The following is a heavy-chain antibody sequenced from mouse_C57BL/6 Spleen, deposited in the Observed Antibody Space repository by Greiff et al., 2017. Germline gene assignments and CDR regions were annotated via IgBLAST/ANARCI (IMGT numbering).Heavy chain of an antibody. CDR3: ARPGSSYLDY. V-gene: IGHV1-66*01. D-gene: IGHD1-1*01. CDR2: IYPGSGNT. CDR1: GYSFTSYY. Sequence: VQLVESGPELVKPGASVKISCKASGYSFTSYYIHWVKQRPGQGLEWIGWIYPGSGNTKYNAKFKGKATLTADTSSSTAYMQLSSLTSEDSAVYCCARPGSSYLDYWGQGTTLTVSS. J-gene: IGHJ2*01.